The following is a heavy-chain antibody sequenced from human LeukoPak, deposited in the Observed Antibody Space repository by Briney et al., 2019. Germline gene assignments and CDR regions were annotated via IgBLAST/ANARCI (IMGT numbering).Heavy chain of an antibody. CDR1: GGTFSSYA. D-gene: IGHD1-26*01. CDR2: IIPILGIA. J-gene: IGHJ5*02. Sequence: SVKVSCKASGGTFSSYAISWVRQAPGQGLEWMGRIIPILGIANYAQKFQGRVTITADKSTSTAYMELSSLRSEDTAVYYCARDGTSGSYFNWFDPWGQGTLVTVSS. V-gene: IGHV1-69*04. CDR3: ARDGTSGSYFNWFDP.